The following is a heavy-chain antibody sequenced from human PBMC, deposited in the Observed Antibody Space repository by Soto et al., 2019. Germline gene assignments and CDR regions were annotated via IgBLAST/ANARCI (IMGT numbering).Heavy chain of an antibody. CDR3: AKALVPALTAKFGY. Sequence: PGGSLRLSCAASGFIFNYYAMTWVRQAPGKGLEWVSTVTASGGGTFYANSVKGRFTISRDNSRNTLHLQMSSLRVEDTALYYCAKALVPALTAKFGYWGQGTLVTVSS. V-gene: IGHV3-23*01. D-gene: IGHD5-18*01. CDR1: GFIFNYYA. J-gene: IGHJ4*02. CDR2: VTASGGGT.